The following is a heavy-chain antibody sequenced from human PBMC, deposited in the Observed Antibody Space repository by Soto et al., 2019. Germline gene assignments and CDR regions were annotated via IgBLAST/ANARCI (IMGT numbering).Heavy chain of an antibody. CDR2: ISGSGGST. CDR1: GFTFSSYA. J-gene: IGHJ6*02. CDR3: AKSVGDYGDYHIFGYYYYYGMDV. Sequence: EVQLLESGGGFVQPGGSLRLSCAASGFTFSSYAMSWVRQAPGKGLEWVSAISGSGGSTYYADSVKGRFTISRDNSKNTLYLQMNSLRAEDTAVYYCAKSVGDYGDYHIFGYYYYYGMDVWGQGTTVTVSS. D-gene: IGHD4-17*01. V-gene: IGHV3-23*01.